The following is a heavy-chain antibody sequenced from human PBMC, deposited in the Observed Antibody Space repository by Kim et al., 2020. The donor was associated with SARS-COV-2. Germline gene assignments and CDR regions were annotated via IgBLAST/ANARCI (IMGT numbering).Heavy chain of an antibody. CDR1: GFTFSSYW. D-gene: IGHD6-19*01. V-gene: IGHV3-74*01. CDR2: INSDGSST. CDR3: AREAVYISGVFDY. J-gene: IGHJ4*02. Sequence: GGSLRLTCAASGFTFSSYWMHWVRQAPGKGLVWVSRINSDGSSTTNADLVKGVFIISRDNAKNTPHLQMNSLRAEATAAYYCAREAVYISGVFDYLRQG.